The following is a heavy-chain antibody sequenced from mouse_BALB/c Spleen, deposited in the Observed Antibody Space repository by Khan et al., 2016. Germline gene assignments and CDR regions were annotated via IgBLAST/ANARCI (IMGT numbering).Heavy chain of an antibody. V-gene: IGHV3-8*02. CDR3: ARVYGYADYFDY. Sequence: EVQLVESGPSLVKPSQTLSLTCSVTGDSITSGYWNWIRKFPGNKLEYMGYISYSGSTYYNPSLKSRISITRDTSKNQYYLQLNSVTTEDTATYYCARVYGYADYFDYWGQGTTLTVSS. CDR2: ISYSGST. CDR1: GDSITSGY. D-gene: IGHD2-2*01. J-gene: IGHJ2*01.